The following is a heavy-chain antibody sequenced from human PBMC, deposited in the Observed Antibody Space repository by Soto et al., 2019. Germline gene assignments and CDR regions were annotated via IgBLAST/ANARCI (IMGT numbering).Heavy chain of an antibody. CDR3: ARGPLNVGFYYFDY. V-gene: IGHV1-46*03. J-gene: IGHJ4*02. Sequence: GGSVKVSCKASGYTFTKYCMHWVRQAPGQGLEWMGVIFPSDGSTIYAQKFQGRVSITRDTSTSTVYMELSSLRSDDTTVYYCARGPLNVGFYYFDYWGQGTQVTVSS. CDR1: GYTFTKYC. D-gene: IGHD3-10*02. CDR2: IFPSDGST.